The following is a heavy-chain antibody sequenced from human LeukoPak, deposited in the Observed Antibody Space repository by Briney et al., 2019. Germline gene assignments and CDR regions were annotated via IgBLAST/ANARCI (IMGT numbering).Heavy chain of an antibody. V-gene: IGHV1-46*01. J-gene: IGHJ4*02. CDR3: ARFAVHRRLAVAGQFGLDY. D-gene: IGHD6-19*01. CDR2: INPNSGGT. Sequence: GASVKVSCKASGYTFTSYYMHWVRQAPGQGLEWMGWINPNSGGTNYAQKFQGRVTMTRDTSTSTVYMELSSLRSGDTAVYYCARFAVHRRLAVAGQFGLDYWGQGTLVTVSS. CDR1: GYTFTSYY.